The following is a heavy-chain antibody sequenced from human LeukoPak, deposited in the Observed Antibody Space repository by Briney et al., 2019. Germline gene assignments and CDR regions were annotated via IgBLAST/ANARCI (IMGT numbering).Heavy chain of an antibody. V-gene: IGHV1-2*02. CDR2: INPNSGGT. J-gene: IGHJ4*02. D-gene: IGHD6-13*01. Sequence: ASVKVSCKASGYTFTGYYMHWVRQAPGQGLEWMGWINPNSGGTNYAQKFQGRVTMTRDTSISTAYMELSRLGSDDTAVYYCARAGLGEQQPADYFGYWGQGTLVTVSS. CDR3: ARAGLGEQQPADYFGY. CDR1: GYTFTGYY.